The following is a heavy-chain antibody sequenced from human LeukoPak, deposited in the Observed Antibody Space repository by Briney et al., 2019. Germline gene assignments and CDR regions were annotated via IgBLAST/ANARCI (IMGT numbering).Heavy chain of an antibody. D-gene: IGHD3-3*01. V-gene: IGHV3-7*01. CDR1: GFTFSSYW. Sequence: GSLRLSCAASGFTFSSYWMSWVRQAPGKGLEWVANIKQDGSEKYYVDSVKGRFTISRDNAKNSLYLQMNSLRAEDTAVYYCARDNTVDDFWSGYSSYYFDYWGQGTLVTVSS. J-gene: IGHJ4*02. CDR3: ARDNTVDDFWSGYSSYYFDY. CDR2: IKQDGSEK.